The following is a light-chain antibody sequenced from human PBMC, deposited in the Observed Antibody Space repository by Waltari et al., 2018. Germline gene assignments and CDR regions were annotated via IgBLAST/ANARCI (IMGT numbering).Light chain of an antibody. CDR3: ASWDDSLNGHWV. CDR1: ASNIGGNL. CDR2: RSE. Sequence: QSVLTQPPPASGTPGQRVTISCSGSASNIGGNLVNWYQQHPGKAPKLLSYRSEKRPSGFPDRFSGSKTGTSASLAISGLQSDDEADYFCASWDDSLNGHWVFGGGTKVTVL. V-gene: IGLV1-44*01. J-gene: IGLJ3*02.